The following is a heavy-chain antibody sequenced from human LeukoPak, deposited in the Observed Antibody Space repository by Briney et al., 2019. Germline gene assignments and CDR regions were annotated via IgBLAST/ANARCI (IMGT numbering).Heavy chain of an antibody. CDR3: ARGGIQLFDY. J-gene: IGHJ4*02. V-gene: IGHV4-39*07. Sequence: PSETLSLTCTVSGGSISSSSYYWGWIRQPPGKGLEWIGSIYYSGSTYYNPSLKSRVTISVDTSKNQFSLKLSSVTAADTAVYYCARGGIQLFDYWGQGTLVTVSS. CDR2: IYYSGST. D-gene: IGHD5-18*01. CDR1: GGSISSSSYY.